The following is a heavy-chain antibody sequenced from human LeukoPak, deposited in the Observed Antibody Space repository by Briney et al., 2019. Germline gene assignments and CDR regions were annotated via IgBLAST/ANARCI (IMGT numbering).Heavy chain of an antibody. CDR3: ARQNNWNYVFFH. J-gene: IGHJ4*02. D-gene: IGHD1-20*01. CDR2: ISGGGGGT. Sequence: GGSLRLSCAVSGFPFARYAMSWVRQAPGKGLEWVSAISGGGGGTYYADSVKGRFTISRDNSKNTLYLQMNGLRAEDTAKYFCARQNNWNYVFFHWGQGTLVTVSS. V-gene: IGHV3-23*01. CDR1: GFPFARYA.